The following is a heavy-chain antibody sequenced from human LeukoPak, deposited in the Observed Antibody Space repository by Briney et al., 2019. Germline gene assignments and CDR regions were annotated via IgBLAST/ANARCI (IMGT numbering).Heavy chain of an antibody. Sequence: GGSLRLSCAASGFTFSSYAMHWVRQAPGKGLEWVAVISYDGSNKYYADSLKGRFTISRDNSKNTLYLQMNSLRAEDTAVYYCARDPGGITIFGVVLDWGQGTLVTVSS. J-gene: IGHJ4*02. CDR3: ARDPGGITIFGVVLD. CDR2: ISYDGSNK. CDR1: GFTFSSYA. V-gene: IGHV3-30*04. D-gene: IGHD3-3*01.